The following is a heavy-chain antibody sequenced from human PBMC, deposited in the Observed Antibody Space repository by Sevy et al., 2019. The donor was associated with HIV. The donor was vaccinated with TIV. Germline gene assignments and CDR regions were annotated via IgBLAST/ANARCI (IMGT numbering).Heavy chain of an antibody. CDR3: ARDRGPVRGGNSLFYYYYGMDV. CDR2: ISYDGSNK. CDR1: GFTFSSYA. J-gene: IGHJ6*02. D-gene: IGHD3-10*01. Sequence: GGSLRLSCAASGFTFSSYAMHWVRQAPGKGLEWVAVISYDGSNKYYADSVKGRFTISRDNSKNTLYLQMNSLRAEDTAVYYCARDRGPVRGGNSLFYYYYGMDVWGQRTTVTVSS. V-gene: IGHV3-30-3*01.